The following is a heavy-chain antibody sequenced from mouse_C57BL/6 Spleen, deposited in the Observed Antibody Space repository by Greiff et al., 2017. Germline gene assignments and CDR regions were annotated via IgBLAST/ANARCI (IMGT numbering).Heavy chain of an antibody. D-gene: IGHD2-3*01. CDR2: ISSGSSTI. CDR3: ANDYIDY. J-gene: IGHJ2*01. Sequence: EVKLVESGGGLVKPGGSLKLSCAASGFTFSDYRMHWVRQAPEKGLEWVAYISSGSSTIYYADTVKGRFTISRDNAKNTLFLQMTSLRSEDTAMYYCANDYIDYWGQGTTLTVAS. V-gene: IGHV5-17*01. CDR1: GFTFSDYR.